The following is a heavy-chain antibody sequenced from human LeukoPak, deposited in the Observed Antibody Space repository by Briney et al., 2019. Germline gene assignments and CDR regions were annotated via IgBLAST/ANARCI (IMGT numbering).Heavy chain of an antibody. Sequence: ASVKVSCKASGYTFTSYGISWVRQAPGQGLEWMGWINPNSGGTNYAQKFQGRVTMTRDTSISTAYMELSRLRSDDTAVYYCARDSALILWGQGTLVTVSS. CDR3: ARDSALIL. D-gene: IGHD1-26*01. CDR1: GYTFTSYG. CDR2: INPNSGGT. V-gene: IGHV1-2*02. J-gene: IGHJ4*02.